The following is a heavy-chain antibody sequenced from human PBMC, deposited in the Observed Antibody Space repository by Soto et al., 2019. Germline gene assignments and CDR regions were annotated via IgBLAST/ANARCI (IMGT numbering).Heavy chain of an antibody. CDR2: IRSKANSYAT. CDR3: TRLAADSSSWFLNWFDP. Sequence: GGSLRLSCAASGFTFSGSAMHWVRQASGKGLDWVGRIRSKANSYATAYAASVKGRFTISRDDSKNTAYLQMNSLKTEDTAVYYCTRLAADSSSWFLNWFDPWGQGTLVTVSS. J-gene: IGHJ5*02. CDR1: GFTFSGSA. D-gene: IGHD6-13*01. V-gene: IGHV3-73*01.